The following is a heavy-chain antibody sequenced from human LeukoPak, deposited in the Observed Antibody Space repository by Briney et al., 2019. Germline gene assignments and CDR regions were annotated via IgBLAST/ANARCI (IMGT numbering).Heavy chain of an antibody. CDR2: IYYSGST. J-gene: IGHJ4*02. V-gene: IGHV4-59*08. D-gene: IGHD2-15*01. CDR3: ARHVSVHYSSFDY. CDR1: GGSISSYY. Sequence: SETLSLTCTVSGGSISSYYWSWIRQPPGKGLECIGYIYYSGSTNYNPSLKSRVTISVDTSKKQFSLNLTSVTAADTAVYYCARHVSVHYSSFDYWGRGTLVTVSS.